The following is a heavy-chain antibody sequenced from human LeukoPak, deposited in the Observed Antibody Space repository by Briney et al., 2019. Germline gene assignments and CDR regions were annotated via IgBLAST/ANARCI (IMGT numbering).Heavy chain of an antibody. D-gene: IGHD3-10*01. Sequence: PSETLSLTCAVSGGSISSSNWWSWVRQPPGQGLEWIGEIYHSGSTNYNPSLKSRVTISVDTSKNQFSLKLSSVTAADTAVYYCARGVGRWFGESREINWGQGTLVTVSS. J-gene: IGHJ4*02. CDR1: GGSISSSNW. V-gene: IGHV4-4*02. CDR2: IYHSGST. CDR3: ARGVGRWFGESREIN.